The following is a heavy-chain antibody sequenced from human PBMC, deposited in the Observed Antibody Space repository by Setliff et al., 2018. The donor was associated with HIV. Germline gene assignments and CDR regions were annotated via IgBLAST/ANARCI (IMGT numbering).Heavy chain of an antibody. V-gene: IGHV4-39*07. D-gene: IGHD6-19*01. J-gene: IGHJ3*02. CDR3: ARDYDSSGWYQGAFDI. CDR1: GGSISSSSYY. Sequence: SETLSLTCTVSGGSISSSSYYWGWIRQPPGKGLEWIGSIYYSGSTYYNPSLKSRVTISVDTSKNQFSLKLSSVTAADTAVYYCARDYDSSGWYQGAFDIWGQGTMVTVSS. CDR2: IYYSGST.